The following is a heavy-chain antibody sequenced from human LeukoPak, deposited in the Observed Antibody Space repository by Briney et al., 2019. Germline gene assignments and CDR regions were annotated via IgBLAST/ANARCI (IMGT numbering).Heavy chain of an antibody. CDR2: IYPGDSDT. D-gene: IGHD5-24*01. CDR1: GYSXTSYW. V-gene: IGHV5-51*01. Sequence: XKGXGYSXTSYWIGWVRQMPGKGLEWMGIIYPGDSDTRYSPSFQGQVTISADKSISTAYLQWSSLKASDTAMYYCATTRWLQLGYYFDYWGQGTLVTVSS. CDR3: ATTRWLQLGYYFDY. J-gene: IGHJ4*02.